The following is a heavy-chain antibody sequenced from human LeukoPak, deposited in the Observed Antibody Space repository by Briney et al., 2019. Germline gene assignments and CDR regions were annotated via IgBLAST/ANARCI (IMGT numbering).Heavy chain of an antibody. Sequence: SETLSLTCAVYGGSFSGYYWSWIRQPPGKGLEWIGEINHSGSTNYNPSLKSQVTISVDTSKNQFSLKLSSVTAADTAVYYCARDHYDYVWGSYRSGVYFDYWGQGTLVTVSS. CDR3: ARDHYDYVWGSYRSGVYFDY. V-gene: IGHV4-34*01. CDR1: GGSFSGYY. J-gene: IGHJ4*02. CDR2: INHSGST. D-gene: IGHD3-16*02.